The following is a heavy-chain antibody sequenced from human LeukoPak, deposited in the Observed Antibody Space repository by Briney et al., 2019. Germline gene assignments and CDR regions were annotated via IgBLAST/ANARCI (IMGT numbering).Heavy chain of an antibody. V-gene: IGHV3-21*01. CDR1: GFTFSSYS. J-gene: IGHJ4*02. D-gene: IGHD6-19*01. CDR2: ISSSSSYI. Sequence: GGSLVLSXXASGFTFSSYSMNWVRPAPGKGLEWVSSISSSSSYIYYADSVKGRFTISRDNAKNSLYLQMNSLRAEDTAVYYCARERGSSSGWYYFDYWGQGTLVTVSS. CDR3: ARERGSSSGWYYFDY.